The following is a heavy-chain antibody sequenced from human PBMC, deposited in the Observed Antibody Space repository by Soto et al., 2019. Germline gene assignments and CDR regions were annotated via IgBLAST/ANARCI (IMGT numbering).Heavy chain of an antibody. CDR1: GGTFSSYA. CDR2: IIPIFGTA. Sequence: QVQLVQSGAEVKKPGSSVKVSCKASGGTFSSYAISWVRQAPGQGIEWMGGIIPIFGTANYAQKFQGRVTITADESTSTAYMELSSLRSEDTAVYYCARNTVDYDILTGYYDYWGQGTLVTVSS. J-gene: IGHJ4*02. D-gene: IGHD3-9*01. CDR3: ARNTVDYDILTGYYDY. V-gene: IGHV1-69*12.